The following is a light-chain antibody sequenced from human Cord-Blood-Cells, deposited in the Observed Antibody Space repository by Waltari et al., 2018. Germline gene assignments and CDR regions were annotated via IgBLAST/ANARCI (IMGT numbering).Light chain of an antibody. CDR1: QSVSSSY. Sequence: EIVLTLSPGTLSCSPGERATISCRASQSVSSSYLARYQQKPGQAPRLLIYGASSRATGIPDRFSGSGSGTDFTLTISRLEPEDFAVYYCQQYGSSFTFGPGNKVDIK. J-gene: IGKJ3*01. CDR2: GAS. V-gene: IGKV3-20*01. CDR3: QQYGSSFT.